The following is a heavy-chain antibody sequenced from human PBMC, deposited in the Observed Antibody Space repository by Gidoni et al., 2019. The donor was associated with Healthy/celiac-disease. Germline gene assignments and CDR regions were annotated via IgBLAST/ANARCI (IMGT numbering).Heavy chain of an antibody. J-gene: IGHJ3*02. CDR1: GGSISRGGYS. V-gene: IGHV4-30-2*01. Sequence: QLQLQESGSGLVKPSQTLSLTCAVSGGSISRGGYSWSWIRQPPGKGLAWIGYIYHSGSTYYHPSLKSRVTISVDRSKNQFSLKLSSVTAADTAVYYCARSNLIGAFDIWGQGTMVTVSS. D-gene: IGHD2-8*01. CDR3: ARSNLIGAFDI. CDR2: IYHSGST.